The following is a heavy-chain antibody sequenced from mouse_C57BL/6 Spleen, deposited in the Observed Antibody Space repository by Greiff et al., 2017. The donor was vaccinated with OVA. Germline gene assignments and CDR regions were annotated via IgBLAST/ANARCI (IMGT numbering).Heavy chain of an antibody. Sequence: EVKLVESGGGLVQPGGSLSLSCAASGFTFTDYYMSWVRQPPGKALQWLGFIRNKANGYTTEYSAFVKGRFTISRDNSQSILYLQMIALRAEDSATYYCARSLFYYDYDGDAMDYWGQGTSVTVSS. J-gene: IGHJ4*01. CDR3: ARSLFYYDYDGDAMDY. V-gene: IGHV7-3*01. CDR1: GFTFTDYY. D-gene: IGHD2-4*01. CDR2: IRNKANGYTT.